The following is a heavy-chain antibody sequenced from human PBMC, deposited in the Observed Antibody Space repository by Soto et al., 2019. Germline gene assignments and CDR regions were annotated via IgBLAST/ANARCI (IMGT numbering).Heavy chain of an antibody. Sequence: QVTVKESGPVLVKPTETLTLTCTVSGFSLSNAGLGVSWIRQPPGKALEWLAHIFSNDEKSYSTSLKSRLTTSXDPXKSQVVLIMTNMDPVDTATYYCASTYSTSWYWFDPWGQGTLVTVSS. CDR2: IFSNDEK. CDR1: GFSLSNAGLG. D-gene: IGHD6-13*01. CDR3: ASTYSTSWYWFDP. J-gene: IGHJ5*02. V-gene: IGHV2-26*04.